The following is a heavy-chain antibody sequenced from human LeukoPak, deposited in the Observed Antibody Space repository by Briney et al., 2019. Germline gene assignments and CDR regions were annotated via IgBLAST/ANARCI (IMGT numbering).Heavy chain of an antibody. CDR2: IYYSGST. CDR3: ARRRGYSIDY. D-gene: IGHD5-18*01. CDR1: GGSISSYY. Sequence: TSETLSLTCTVSGGSISSYYWSWIRQPPGKGLEWIGYIYYSGSTNYNPSLKSRVTISVDTSKNQFSLKLSSVTTADTAVYYCARRRGYSIDYWGQGTLVTVSS. J-gene: IGHJ4*02. V-gene: IGHV4-59*08.